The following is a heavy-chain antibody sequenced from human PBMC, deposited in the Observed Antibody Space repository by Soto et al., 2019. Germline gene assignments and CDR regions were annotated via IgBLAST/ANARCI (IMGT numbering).Heavy chain of an antibody. CDR2: INHVGGT. V-gene: IGHV4-34*01. J-gene: IGHJ5*02. CDR1: GGFLSESY. CDR3: VRIRYQVPSSVLWLDP. D-gene: IGHD3-16*01. Sequence: LSLTCAVYGGFLSESYWTWIRQPPGKGLEWIGEINHVGGTNYNPSLKSRVTMSVDTSQNQFSLRLISVTAADTAMYFCVRIRYQVPSSVLWLDPWGQGTPVTVSS.